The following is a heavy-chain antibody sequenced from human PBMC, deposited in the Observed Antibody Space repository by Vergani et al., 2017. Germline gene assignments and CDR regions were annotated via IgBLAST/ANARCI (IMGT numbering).Heavy chain of an antibody. Sequence: QVQLQQWGGGLLKPSETLSLTCVVNGGSLTSYHWTWIRQSPGEGLEWVGDIDHTGRPDYNPSLKSRLTNSVDKSRDQFSLTLNSVTATETAIYFCARVNTETNGHLYYYYYMDVWGQGTAVTVS. CDR2: IDHTGRP. CDR1: GGSLTSYH. J-gene: IGHJ6*03. CDR3: ARVNTETNGHLYYYYYMDV. D-gene: IGHD4-11*01. V-gene: IGHV4-34*01.